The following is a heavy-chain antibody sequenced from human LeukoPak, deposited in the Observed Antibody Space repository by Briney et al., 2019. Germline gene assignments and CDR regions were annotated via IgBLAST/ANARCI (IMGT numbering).Heavy chain of an antibody. CDR2: IIPILGIA. V-gene: IGHV1-69*04. CDR3: ARNPTMIVVGALDY. CDR1: GGTFSSYA. D-gene: IGHD3-22*01. Sequence: SVKVSCKASGGTFSSYAISWVRQAPGQGLEWMGRIIPILGIANYAQKFRGRVTITADKSTSTAYMELSSLRSEDTAVYYCARNPTMIVVGALDYWGQGTLVTVSS. J-gene: IGHJ4*02.